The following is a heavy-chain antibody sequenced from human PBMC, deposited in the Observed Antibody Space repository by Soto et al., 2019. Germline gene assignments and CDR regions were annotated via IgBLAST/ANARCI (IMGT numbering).Heavy chain of an antibody. CDR3: ARQGYCSSTACYTVDY. CDR1: GYTFTSYW. Sequence: PGESLKISCNGSGYTFTSYWIGWVRQLPGKGLEWMGIIYPGDSNTRYSPSFQGQVAISADKSISTAYLQWSSLKASDTAIYYCARQGYCSSTACYTVDYWGQGTLVTVYS. V-gene: IGHV5-51*01. D-gene: IGHD2-2*02. J-gene: IGHJ4*02. CDR2: IYPGDSNT.